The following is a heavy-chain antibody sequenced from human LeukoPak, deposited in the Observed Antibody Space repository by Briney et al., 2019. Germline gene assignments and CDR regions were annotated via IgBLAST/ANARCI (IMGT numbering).Heavy chain of an antibody. CDR3: AKVGGRGYSGYDSYYFDY. V-gene: IGHV3-23*01. CDR1: GFTFSSYA. CDR2: ISGSGGST. D-gene: IGHD5-12*01. Sequence: GGSLRLSCAASGFTFSSYAMSWVRQAPGKGLEWVSAISGSGGSTYYADSVKGRFTISRDNSRNTLYLQMNSLRAEDTAVYYCAKVGGRGYSGYDSYYFDYWGQGTLVTVSS. J-gene: IGHJ4*02.